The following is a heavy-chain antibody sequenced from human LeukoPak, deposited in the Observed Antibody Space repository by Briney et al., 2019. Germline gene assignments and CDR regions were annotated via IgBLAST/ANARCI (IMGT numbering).Heavy chain of an antibody. Sequence: PPETLSLTCTVSGGSISSYYWSWIRQPPGKGLEWIGYIYYSGSTNYNPSLKSRVTISVDTSKNQFSLKLSSVTAADTAVYYCARAWSSSSWYGFDYWGQGTLVTVSS. J-gene: IGHJ4*02. CDR2: IYYSGST. CDR1: GGSISSYY. V-gene: IGHV4-59*01. D-gene: IGHD6-13*01. CDR3: ARAWSSSSWYGFDY.